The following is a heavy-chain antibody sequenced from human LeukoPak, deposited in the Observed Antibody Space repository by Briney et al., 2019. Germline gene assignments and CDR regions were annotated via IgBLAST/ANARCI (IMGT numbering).Heavy chain of an antibody. CDR3: ARVDYGDSYFDY. J-gene: IGHJ4*02. D-gene: IGHD4-17*01. Sequence: ASVKVSCKASGYTFTSYAMHWVRQAPGQRLEWMGWINAGNGNTKYSRKFQGRVTITRDTSASTAYMELSSLRSEDTAVYYCARVDYGDSYFDYWGQGTLVTVSS. V-gene: IGHV1-3*01. CDR1: GYTFTSYA. CDR2: INAGNGNT.